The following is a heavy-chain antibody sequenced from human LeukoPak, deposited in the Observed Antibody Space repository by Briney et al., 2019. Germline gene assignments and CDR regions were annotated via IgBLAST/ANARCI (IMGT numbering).Heavy chain of an antibody. V-gene: IGHV1-69*05. J-gene: IGHJ3*02. D-gene: IGHD7-27*01. Sequence: ASVKVSFKASGGTFISYAISWGRRAPGEGGEWRGRIIPIVSTANYAQKFQGRVTITTDESTSTAYMELSSLRSEDTAVYYCAVTWGDGGAFDIWGQGTMVTVSS. CDR1: GGTFISYA. CDR3: AVTWGDGGAFDI. CDR2: IIPIVSTA.